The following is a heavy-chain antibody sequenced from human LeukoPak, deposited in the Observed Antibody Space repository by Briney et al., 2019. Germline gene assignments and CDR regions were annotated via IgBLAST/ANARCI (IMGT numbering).Heavy chain of an antibody. V-gene: IGHV1-69*01. CDR2: IIPIFGTA. D-gene: IGHD6-13*01. CDR3: ARDIRIAAAGLNWFDP. CDR1: GGTFSGYA. Sequence: ASVKVSCKASGGTFSGYAISWVRQAPGQGLEWMGGIIPIFGTANYAQKFQGRVTITADESTSTAYMELSSLRSEDTAVYYCARDIRIAAAGLNWFDPWGQGTLVTVSS. J-gene: IGHJ5*02.